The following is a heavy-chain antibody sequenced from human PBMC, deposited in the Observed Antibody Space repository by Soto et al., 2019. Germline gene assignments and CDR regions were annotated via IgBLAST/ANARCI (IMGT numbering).Heavy chain of an antibody. CDR1: GGTFSSYA. CDR2: IIPIFGTA. J-gene: IGHJ6*02. V-gene: IGHV1-69*13. D-gene: IGHD3-3*01. CDR3: ARVRGDYDFWSGRSYYGMDV. Sequence: SVKVSCKASGGTFSSYAISWVRQAPGQGLEWMGGIIPIFGTANYAQKFQGRVTIIADESTSTAYMELSSLRSEDTAVYYCARVRGDYDFWSGRSYYGMDVWGQGTTVTVSS.